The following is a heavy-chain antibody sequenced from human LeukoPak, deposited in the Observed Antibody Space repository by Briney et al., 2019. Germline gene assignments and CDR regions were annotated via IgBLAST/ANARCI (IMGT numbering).Heavy chain of an antibody. D-gene: IGHD3-22*01. CDR1: GYRFNAYW. CDR3: ARPNITSYYDSRGYDAFDV. J-gene: IGHJ3*01. V-gene: IGHV5-51*01. CDR2: IYPDDSDT. Sequence: SGESLKISCKGSGYRFNAYWIAWVRQMPGKGLEWMGIIYPDDSDTRYSPSFQGQVTISADKSVRTAYLQWSSLKASDTAMYYCARPNITSYYDSRGYDAFDVWGQGTMVTVSS.